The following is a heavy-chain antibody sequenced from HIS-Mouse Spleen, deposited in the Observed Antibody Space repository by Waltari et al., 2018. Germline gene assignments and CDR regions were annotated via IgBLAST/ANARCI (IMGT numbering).Heavy chain of an antibody. Sequence: QVQLVESGGGVVQPGRSLRLSCAASGFTFSSYAMHWVRQAPGTGGGGVAVRSYDGSNKYYADSVKGRFPISRDNSKNTLYLQMNSLRAEDTAVYYCARVTGGGYWGQGTLVTVSS. CDR1: GFTFSSYA. V-gene: IGHV3-30-3*01. CDR2: RSYDGSNK. J-gene: IGHJ4*02. D-gene: IGHD3-10*01. CDR3: ARVTGGGY.